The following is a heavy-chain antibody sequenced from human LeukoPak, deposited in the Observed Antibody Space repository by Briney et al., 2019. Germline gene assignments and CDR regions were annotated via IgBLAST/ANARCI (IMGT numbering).Heavy chain of an antibody. D-gene: IGHD3-3*01. V-gene: IGHV1-2*02. CDR3: ARDGDTIFGVVIGAFDI. J-gene: IGHJ3*02. CDR2: INPNTGGT. CDR1: GYTFTAYY. Sequence: ASVKVSCKASGYTFTAYYIHWVRQAPGQGLEWMGWINPNTGGTNYAQKFQGRVTMTRDTSISTAYMELSRLRSDDTAVYYCARDGDTIFGVVIGAFDIWGQGTMVTVSS.